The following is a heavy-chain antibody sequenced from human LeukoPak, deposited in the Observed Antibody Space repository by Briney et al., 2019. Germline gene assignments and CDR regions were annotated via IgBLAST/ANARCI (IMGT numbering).Heavy chain of an antibody. D-gene: IGHD1-26*01. CDR2: IYHSGST. V-gene: IGHV4-39*07. Sequence: SETLSLTCTVSGASISSTTYYWGWIRQPPGKGLEWIGSIYHSGSTYYNPSLKSRVTISVDTSKNQFSLKLSSVTAADTAVYYCASLTPGKRETDYWGQGTLVTVSS. CDR1: GASISSTTYY. CDR3: ASLTPGKRETDY. J-gene: IGHJ4*02.